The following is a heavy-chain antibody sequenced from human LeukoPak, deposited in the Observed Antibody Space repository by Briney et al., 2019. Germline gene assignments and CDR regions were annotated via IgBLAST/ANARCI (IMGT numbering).Heavy chain of an antibody. CDR3: ARDRGVTAWELPHADY. Sequence: GASVKVSCKASGYTFTSYGISWVRQAPGQGLEWMGWISAYNGNTNYAQKLQGRVTMTTDTSTSTAYMELRSLRSDDTAVYYCARDRGVTAWELPHADYWGQGTLVTVSS. V-gene: IGHV1-18*01. CDR2: ISAYNGNT. D-gene: IGHD1-26*01. CDR1: GYTFTSYG. J-gene: IGHJ4*02.